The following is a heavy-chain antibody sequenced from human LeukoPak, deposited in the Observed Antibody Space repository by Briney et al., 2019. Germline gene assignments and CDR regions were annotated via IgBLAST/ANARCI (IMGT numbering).Heavy chain of an antibody. CDR1: GGSISSYY. CDR3: ARGGRDRYCSGGSCNYFDY. D-gene: IGHD2-15*01. V-gene: IGHV4-4*07. Sequence: SETLSLTCTVSGGSISSYYWSWIRQPAGKGLEWIGRIYTSGSTNYNPSLKSRVTISVDTSKNQFSLKLSSVTAADTAVYYCARGGRDRYCSGGSCNYFDYWGQGTLVTVSS. CDR2: IYTSGST. J-gene: IGHJ4*02.